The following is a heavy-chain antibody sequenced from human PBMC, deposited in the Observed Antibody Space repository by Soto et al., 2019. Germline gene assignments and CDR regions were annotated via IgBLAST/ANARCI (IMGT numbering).Heavy chain of an antibody. J-gene: IGHJ4*02. CDR3: ARDLGPPPAPYGIDY. V-gene: IGHV3-33*01. D-gene: IGHD4-17*01. Sequence: GGSLRLSCAASGFTFSSYGMHWVRQAPGKGLEWVAVIWYDGSNKYYADSVKGRFTISRDNSKNTLYLQMNSLRAEDTAVYYCARDLGPPPAPYGIDYWGQGTLVTVSS. CDR2: IWYDGSNK. CDR1: GFTFSSYG.